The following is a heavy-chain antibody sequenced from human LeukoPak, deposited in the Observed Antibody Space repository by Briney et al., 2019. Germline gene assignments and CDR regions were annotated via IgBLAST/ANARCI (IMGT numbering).Heavy chain of an antibody. J-gene: IGHJ6*03. CDR1: GFTFSSYA. CDR3: AKSLRGTRSYYYYYMDV. Sequence: GGSLKLSCAASGFTFSSYAMSWVRQAPGKGLEWVSTMSTNGVATYYADSVKGRFTISRDNSKNTLYLQMNSLRADDTAVYYCAKSLRGTRSYYYYYMDVWGKGTTVTVSS. D-gene: IGHD3-16*01. CDR2: MSTNGVAT. V-gene: IGHV3-23*01.